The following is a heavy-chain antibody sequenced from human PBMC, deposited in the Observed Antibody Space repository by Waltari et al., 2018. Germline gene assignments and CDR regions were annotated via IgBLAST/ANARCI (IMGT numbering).Heavy chain of an antibody. CDR2: ISYDGSNK. D-gene: IGHD3-10*01. V-gene: IGHV3-30-3*01. CDR1: GFTFSSYA. Sequence: QVQLVESGGGVVQPGRSLRLSCAASGFTFSSYAMHWVRQAPGKGLEWVAVISYDGSNKYYADAVKGRFTISRDNSKNPLYLQMNSLRAEDTAVYYCARGVQGVLDYWGQGTLVTVSS. CDR3: ARGVQGVLDY. J-gene: IGHJ4*02.